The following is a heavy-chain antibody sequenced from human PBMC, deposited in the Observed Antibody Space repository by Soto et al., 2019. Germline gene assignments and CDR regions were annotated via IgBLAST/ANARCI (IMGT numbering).Heavy chain of an antibody. CDR2: LSRGGGST. Sequence: EAQLLESGGDLVQPGGSLRLSCAASGFTFSSHGMGWVRQAPGKGLEWISGLSRGGGSTYYADSVKGRFTISRDNSKNTLDLILNSLRVEDTALYYCVRDGPYRTDGFDIWGPGTMVTVSS. CDR3: VRDGPYRTDGFDI. CDR1: GFTFSSHG. D-gene: IGHD5-12*01. V-gene: IGHV3-23*01. J-gene: IGHJ3*02.